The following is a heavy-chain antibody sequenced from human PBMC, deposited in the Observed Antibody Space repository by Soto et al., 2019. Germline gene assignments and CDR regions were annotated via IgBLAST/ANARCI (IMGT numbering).Heavy chain of an antibody. Sequence: GGSLRLSCAASGFIFSAYGMHWFRQVPGKGLEWVTVIWYDESKKYYAESVKGRFTISRDVSKNTLYLQMNSLRAEDTAIYYCARGGRHFDWSVDFDYWGQGTLVTVSS. V-gene: IGHV3-33*01. CDR1: GFIFSAYG. D-gene: IGHD3-9*01. CDR2: IWYDESKK. J-gene: IGHJ4*02. CDR3: ARGGRHFDWSVDFDY.